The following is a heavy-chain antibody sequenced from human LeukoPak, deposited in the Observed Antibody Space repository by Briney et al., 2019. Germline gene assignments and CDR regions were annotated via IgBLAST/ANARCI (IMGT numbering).Heavy chain of an antibody. CDR2: IYYSGST. CDR1: GGSISSSSYY. Sequence: KPSETLSLTCTVSGGSISSSSYYWGWIRQPPGKGLGWIGSIYYSGSTYYNPSLKRRVTISVDTSKNQFSLKLSSVTAADTAVYYCASRQGPGIAVAGEVWGQGTLVTVSS. V-gene: IGHV4-39*07. J-gene: IGHJ4*02. CDR3: ASRQGPGIAVAGEV. D-gene: IGHD6-19*01.